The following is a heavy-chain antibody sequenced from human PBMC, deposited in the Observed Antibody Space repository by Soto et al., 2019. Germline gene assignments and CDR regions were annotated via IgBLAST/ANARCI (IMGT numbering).Heavy chain of an antibody. CDR3: ATDDYGIFPY. D-gene: IGHD3-10*01. J-gene: IGHJ4*02. V-gene: IGHV1-2*02. Sequence: ASVKVSCKVSGYPITTYYIHWVRQAPVQGLEWVGWIDPRSGGTVYEQKFQGRVTMTRDTSISTVYMDLSGLTSDDTALYYCATDDYGIFPYWGQGSLVTVSS. CDR2: IDPRSGGT. CDR1: GYPITTYY.